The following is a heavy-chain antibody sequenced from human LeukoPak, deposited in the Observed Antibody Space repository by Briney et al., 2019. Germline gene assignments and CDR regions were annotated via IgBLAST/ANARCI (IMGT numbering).Heavy chain of an antibody. J-gene: IGHJ6*03. D-gene: IGHD1-26*01. CDR3: ARSPLGGSLKRYYYYYMDV. V-gene: IGHV1-69*05. CDR1: GGTFSSYA. CDR2: IIPIFGTA. Sequence: ASVKVSCKASGGTFSSYAISWVRQAPGQGLEWMGGIIPIFGTANYAQKFQGRVTITTDESTSTAYMELSSLRSEDTAVYYCARSPLGGSLKRYYYYYMDVWGKGTTVTVSS.